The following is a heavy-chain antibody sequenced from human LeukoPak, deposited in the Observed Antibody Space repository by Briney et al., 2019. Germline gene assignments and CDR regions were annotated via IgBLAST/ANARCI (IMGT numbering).Heavy chain of an antibody. V-gene: IGHV3-74*01. CDR1: GFIFTDFW. CDR2: ISRDGRAT. D-gene: IGHD1-26*01. CDR3: ARIIVGATGIDY. J-gene: IGHJ4*02. Sequence: GGSMRLSCAASGFIFTDFWMHWVRQGPGKELVWVARISRDGRATTYADSVKGRVTISRDNAKNTLYLQMNSLRVEDTAVYYCARIIVGATGIDYWGQGTLVTVSS.